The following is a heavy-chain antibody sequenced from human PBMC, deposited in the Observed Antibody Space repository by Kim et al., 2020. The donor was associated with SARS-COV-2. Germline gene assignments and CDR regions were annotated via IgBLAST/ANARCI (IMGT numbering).Heavy chain of an antibody. CDR2: IDGRGSTT. V-gene: IGHV3-23*01. CDR1: GFTVSNSP. J-gene: IGHJ4*02. Sequence: GGSLRLSCAASGFTVSNSPMSWVRQAPGKGLEWVSTIDGRGSTTYYPGSVKGRFTISRDNSKNTLYLKMNNLSAEDTAVYFCAKSGQLDYWGQGTLVTRSS. CDR3: AKSGQLDY. D-gene: IGHD5-12*01.